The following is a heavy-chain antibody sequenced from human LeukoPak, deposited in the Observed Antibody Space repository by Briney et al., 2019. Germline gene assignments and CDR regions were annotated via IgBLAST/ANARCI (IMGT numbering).Heavy chain of an antibody. D-gene: IGHD4-23*01. CDR3: ARDIYGGNWPNDY. CDR1: GFTFGDYA. CDR2: IRSKAYGGTT. V-gene: IGHV3-49*04. Sequence: GGSLRLSCTASGFTFGDYAMSWVRQAPGKGLEGVGFIRSKAYGGTTEYAASVRGRFTVSRDDSKSIAYLQMNSLRAEDTAMYYCARDIYGGNWPNDYWGQGTLVTVSS. J-gene: IGHJ4*02.